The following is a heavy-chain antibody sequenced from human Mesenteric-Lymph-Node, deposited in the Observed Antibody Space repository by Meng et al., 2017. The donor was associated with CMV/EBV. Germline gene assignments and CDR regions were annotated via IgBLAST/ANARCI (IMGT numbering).Heavy chain of an antibody. D-gene: IGHD3-16*01. CDR1: GFAVSTYA. J-gene: IGHJ3*01. Sequence: AASGFAVSTYARNWVRQAPGKGLEWVSGITGNGRTTYYVDSVKGRFTISRDNSRNTLFLQMNSLRAEDTAVYYCARPWGITKDALDFWGQGTMVTVSS. V-gene: IGHV3-23*01. CDR2: ITGNGRTT. CDR3: ARPWGITKDALDF.